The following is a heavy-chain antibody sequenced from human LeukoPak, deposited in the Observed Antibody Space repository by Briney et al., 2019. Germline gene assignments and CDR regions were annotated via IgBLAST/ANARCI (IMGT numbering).Heavy chain of an antibody. V-gene: IGHV3-49*04. D-gene: IGHD3/OR15-3a*01. Sequence: PGGSLRLSCKASGITSGGYAMSWVRQAPGKGLEWVGFIRSKAYGGTTEYAASVKGRFTISRDDSKSIAYLQMNSLKTEDTAVYYCTREGLDYWYFDLWGRGTLVTVSS. CDR1: GITSGGYA. CDR2: IRSKAYGGTT. J-gene: IGHJ2*01. CDR3: TREGLDYWYFDL.